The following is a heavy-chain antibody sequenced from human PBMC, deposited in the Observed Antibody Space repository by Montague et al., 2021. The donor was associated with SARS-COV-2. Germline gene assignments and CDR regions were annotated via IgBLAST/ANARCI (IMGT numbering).Heavy chain of an antibody. CDR2: ISSSGTIT. V-gene: IGHV3-48*02. Sequence: SLRLSCAASGFTFTNYAMNWVRQAPGKGLEWVSFISSSGTITYYADSVRGRFTISRDNAKNSLSLHMNSLRDEDTAVHYCARDPRGDGDYFYDYWGQGTLVTVSS. D-gene: IGHD4-17*01. CDR3: ARDPRGDGDYFYDY. J-gene: IGHJ4*02. CDR1: GFTFTNYA.